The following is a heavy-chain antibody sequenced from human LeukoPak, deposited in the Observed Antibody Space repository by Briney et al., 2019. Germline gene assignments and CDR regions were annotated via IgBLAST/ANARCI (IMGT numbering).Heavy chain of an antibody. CDR1: GFTFSSYA. J-gene: IGHJ4*02. Sequence: GGSLRLSCAASGFTFSSYAMHWVRQAPGKGLEWVAVISYDGSNKYYADSVKGRFTISRDNSKNTLYLQMNSLRAEDTAVYYCAKDDRSSRGPYYFDYWGQGTLVTVSS. D-gene: IGHD6-6*01. CDR3: AKDDRSSRGPYYFDY. CDR2: ISYDGSNK. V-gene: IGHV3-30-3*01.